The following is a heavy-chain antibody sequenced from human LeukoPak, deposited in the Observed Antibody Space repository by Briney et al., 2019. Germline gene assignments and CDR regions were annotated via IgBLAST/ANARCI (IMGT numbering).Heavy chain of an antibody. J-gene: IGHJ4*02. D-gene: IGHD6-6*01. Sequence: SETLSLTCTVSGGSIGGYYWNWIRQPAGKGLEYIGRIYTSGSTNYNPSLRSRVTISVDTSKNQFSLKLSSVTAADTAVYYCACTDYSSSPFGYWGQGILVTVSS. CDR2: IYTSGST. V-gene: IGHV4-4*07. CDR1: GGSIGGYY. CDR3: ACTDYSSSPFGY.